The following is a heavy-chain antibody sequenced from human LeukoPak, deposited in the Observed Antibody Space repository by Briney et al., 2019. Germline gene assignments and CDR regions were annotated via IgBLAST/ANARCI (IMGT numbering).Heavy chain of an antibody. CDR1: GGSISSYY. CDR2: IYCSGST. D-gene: IGHD2-2*01. J-gene: IGHJ4*02. Sequence: PSETMSLTCTVSGGSISSYYWSWIRQPPGKGLEWIGYIYCSGSTNYNPSLKSRVTISVDTSKNQFSLKLSSVTAADTAVYYCARQRLSTSNPDYWGQGTLVTVSS. CDR3: ARQRLSTSNPDY. V-gene: IGHV4-59*08.